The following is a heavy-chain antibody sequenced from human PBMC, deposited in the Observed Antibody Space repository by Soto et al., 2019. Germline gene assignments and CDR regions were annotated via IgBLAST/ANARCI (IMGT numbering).Heavy chain of an antibody. CDR2: IYNDGRA. CDR3: ARHGRGNDVVKYYYYGLDV. D-gene: IGHD2-15*01. Sequence: QLQLQESGPGLVKPWETLSLTCSVSGDSIRSSSYFWGWIRQSPGKGLEWVGSIYNDGRAYYSPSLKMRAAISVDTAKNQFSLRLTSVTAADTAVYHCARHGRGNDVVKYYYYGLDVWGQGTTVTVSS. J-gene: IGHJ6*02. V-gene: IGHV4-39*01. CDR1: GDSIRSSSYF.